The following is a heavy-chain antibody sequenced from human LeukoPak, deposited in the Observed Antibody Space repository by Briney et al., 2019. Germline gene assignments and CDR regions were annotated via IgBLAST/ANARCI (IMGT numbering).Heavy chain of an antibody. CDR2: IYSGGNT. J-gene: IGHJ6*03. D-gene: IGHD2-8*01. CDR3: AKMLRGYYYYYMDV. CDR1: GFSVSSTY. V-gene: IGHV3-53*05. Sequence: GGSLRLSCEASGFSVSSTYMNWVRQAPGKGLEWVSVIYSGGNTYYADSVKGRFTISRDNSKNTLYLQMSSLRAEDTAVYYCAKMLRGYYYYYMDVWGKGTTVTISS.